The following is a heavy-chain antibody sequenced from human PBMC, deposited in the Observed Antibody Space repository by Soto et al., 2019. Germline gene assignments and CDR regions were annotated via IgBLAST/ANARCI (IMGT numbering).Heavy chain of an antibody. CDR3: AAIPYYGILTGPFDY. D-gene: IGHD3-9*01. J-gene: IGHJ4*02. CDR2: IVVGSGNT. CDR1: GFTFTSSA. Sequence: GASVKVCCKASGFTFTSSAMQWVRQARGQRLEWIGWIVVGSGNTNYAQKFQERVTITRDMSTSTAYMELSSLRSEDTAVYYCAAIPYYGILTGPFDYWGQGTLVTVSS. V-gene: IGHV1-58*02.